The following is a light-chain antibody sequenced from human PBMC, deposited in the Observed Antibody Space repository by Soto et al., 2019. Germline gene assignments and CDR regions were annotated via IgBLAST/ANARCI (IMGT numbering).Light chain of an antibody. CDR3: CSHVGGSSPQWV. CDR2: EVN. V-gene: IGLV2-23*02. CDR1: SNDVGGYNL. J-gene: IGLJ3*02. Sequence: QSALTQPASVSGSPGQSITISCTGTSNDVGGYNLVSWFQQHPGKAPKLMISEVNKRPSGVSNRFSGSKSANTASLTISGLQAVDEADYYCCSHVGGSSPQWVFGGGTKVTVL.